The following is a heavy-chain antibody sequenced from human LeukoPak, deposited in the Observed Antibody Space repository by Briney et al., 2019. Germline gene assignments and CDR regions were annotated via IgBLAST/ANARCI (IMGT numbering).Heavy chain of an antibody. J-gene: IGHJ6*03. CDR3: ARALSWTTDSYYYMDV. CDR2: MNPNSGNT. D-gene: IGHD3/OR15-3a*01. Sequence: GASVKVSCKASGYTFTGYYMHWVRQAPGQGLEWMGWMNPNSGNTGYAQKFQGRVTMTKNTSITTAYMELNSLRSEDTAVYYCARALSWTTDSYYYMDVWGKGTTVTVSS. CDR1: GYTFTGYY. V-gene: IGHV1-8*02.